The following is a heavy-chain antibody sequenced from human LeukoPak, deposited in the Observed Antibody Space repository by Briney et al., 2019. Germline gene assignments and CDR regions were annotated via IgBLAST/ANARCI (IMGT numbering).Heavy chain of an antibody. J-gene: IGHJ4*02. Sequence: SVKVSCKASGDTFTSYAISWVRQAPGQGLEWMGGIIPIFGTAKYAQKFQGRVTITTDESTSTAYMELSSLRSEDTAVYYCARGIGYSGYDAKVGAFDYWGQGTLVTVSS. D-gene: IGHD5-12*01. V-gene: IGHV1-69*05. CDR2: IIPIFGTA. CDR1: GDTFTSYA. CDR3: ARGIGYSGYDAKVGAFDY.